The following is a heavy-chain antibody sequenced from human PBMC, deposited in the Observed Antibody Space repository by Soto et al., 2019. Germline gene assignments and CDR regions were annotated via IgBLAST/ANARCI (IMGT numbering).Heavy chain of an antibody. Sequence: QTLSLTCAISGDSVSSNTASWNWIRQSPSRGLEWLGRTYFRSKWYNDYAVSVKSRIITNPDTSNNQFSLQLNSVTPEDTAVYFCAKGDNLGPKTGYAFDPWGQGIMVTVSS. CDR1: GDSVSSNTAS. CDR3: AKGDNLGPKTGYAFDP. J-gene: IGHJ5*02. CDR2: TYFRSKWYN. D-gene: IGHD5-12*01. V-gene: IGHV6-1*01.